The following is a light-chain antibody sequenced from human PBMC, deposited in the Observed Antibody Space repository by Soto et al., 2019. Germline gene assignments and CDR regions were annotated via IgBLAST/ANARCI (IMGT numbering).Light chain of an antibody. CDR2: QAS. V-gene: IGKV1-5*03. Sequence: DIQMTHSPYSLYASVGDIVTITCRASQSIRNWLAWYQQKPGKAPKLLIHQASTLQSGVPSRFSGSGSGTEFTLNISSLQPDDFATYYCQQYNSHSETFGQGTKVDIK. J-gene: IGKJ1*01. CDR1: QSIRNW. CDR3: QQYNSHSET.